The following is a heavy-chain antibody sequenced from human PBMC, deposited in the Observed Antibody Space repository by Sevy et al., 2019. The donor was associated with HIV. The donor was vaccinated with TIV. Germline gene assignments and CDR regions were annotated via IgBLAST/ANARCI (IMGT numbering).Heavy chain of an antibody. Sequence: ASVKVSCKASGGTFSSYAISWVRQAPGQGLEWMGGIIPIFGTANYAQKFRGRVTITADKSTSTAYMELSSLRSEDTAVYYCAREGAVAGTTYYYYYMDVWGKGTTVTVSS. V-gene: IGHV1-69*06. CDR1: GGTFSSYA. CDR3: AREGAVAGTTYYYYYMDV. D-gene: IGHD6-19*01. CDR2: IIPIFGTA. J-gene: IGHJ6*03.